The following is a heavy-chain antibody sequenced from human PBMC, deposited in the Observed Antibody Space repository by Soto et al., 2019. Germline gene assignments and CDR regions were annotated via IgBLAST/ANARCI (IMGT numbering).Heavy chain of an antibody. CDR2: VYYTGNT. J-gene: IGHJ4*02. V-gene: IGHV4-30-4*08. Sequence: QVQLQESGPGLVKPSQTLSLTCTVSGGSISSGDYHWSWIRQPPGKGLEWIGFVYYTGNTYYNPSLKSRVPISVDTSNNHFSLKLSSVTAADTAVYYCARSDFWSGYYTDYWGQGTLVTVSS. CDR1: GGSISSGDYH. D-gene: IGHD3-3*01. CDR3: ARSDFWSGYYTDY.